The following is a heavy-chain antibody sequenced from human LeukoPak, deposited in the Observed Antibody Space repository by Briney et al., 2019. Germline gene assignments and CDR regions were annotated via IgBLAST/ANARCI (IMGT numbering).Heavy chain of an antibody. D-gene: IGHD3-10*01. Sequence: ASVKVSCKASGYTFTGYYMHWVRQAPGQGLEWMGWINPNSGGTNYAQKFQGRVTMTRDTSISTAYMELSRLRSDDTAVYYCARDSHFGSGSYFRYWGQGTLVTVSS. CDR1: GYTFTGYY. CDR3: ARDSHFGSGSYFRY. J-gene: IGHJ4*02. V-gene: IGHV1-2*02. CDR2: INPNSGGT.